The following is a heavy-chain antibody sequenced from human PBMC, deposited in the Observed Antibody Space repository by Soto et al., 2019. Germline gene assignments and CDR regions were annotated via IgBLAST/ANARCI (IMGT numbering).Heavy chain of an antibody. D-gene: IGHD3-10*01. J-gene: IGHJ4*02. CDR3: ARDLFGELLYHFDY. CDR2: IYTSGST. CDR1: GGSISSYY. V-gene: IGHV4-4*07. Sequence: SETLSLTCTVSGGSISSYYWSWIRQPAGKGLEWIGRIYTSGSTNYNPSLKSRVTMSVDTSKNQFSLKLSSVTAADTAVYYCARDLFGELLYHFDYWGRGTLVTVSS.